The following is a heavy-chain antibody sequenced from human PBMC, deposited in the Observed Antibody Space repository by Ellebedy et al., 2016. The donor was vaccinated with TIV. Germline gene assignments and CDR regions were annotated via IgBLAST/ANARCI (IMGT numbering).Heavy chain of an antibody. D-gene: IGHD4-17*01. Sequence: ASVKVSCKASGGTFSSYAISWVRQAPGQGLEWMGIIDPSGDNANYTQKFQGRVTMTRDTSISTAYMELSRLRSDDTAVYYCARESRTTVTFDYWGQGTLVTVSS. J-gene: IGHJ4*02. CDR2: IDPSGDNA. V-gene: IGHV1-46*01. CDR3: ARESRTTVTFDY. CDR1: GGTFSSYA.